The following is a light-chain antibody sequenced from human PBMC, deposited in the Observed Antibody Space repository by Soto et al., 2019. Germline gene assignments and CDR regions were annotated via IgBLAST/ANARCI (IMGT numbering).Light chain of an antibody. CDR3: MQALQTPPT. Sequence: DIVMTQSPLSLPVTPGEPASISCRSSQSLLHSNGYNYLDWYPQKPGQSPQLLIYLGSNRASGVPDRFSGCGSGTDYTLKISRVEAEDVGVYYCMQALQTPPTFGQGTKVEIK. CDR1: QSLLHSNGYNY. V-gene: IGKV2-28*01. J-gene: IGKJ1*01. CDR2: LGS.